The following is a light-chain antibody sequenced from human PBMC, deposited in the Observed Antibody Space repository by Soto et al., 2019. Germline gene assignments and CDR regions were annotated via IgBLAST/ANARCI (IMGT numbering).Light chain of an antibody. V-gene: IGKV3-20*01. CDR1: QSVNTNY. CDR3: QQYGNSPHT. Sequence: EIVLTQSPGTLSLSPGERATLSCRASQSVNTNYLAWYQHQPGQTPRLLIYAASSRATGIPDRFSGSGSGTDFTLTISRLEPEDFAMYSCQQYGNSPHTFGQGTNLEIK. CDR2: AAS. J-gene: IGKJ2*01.